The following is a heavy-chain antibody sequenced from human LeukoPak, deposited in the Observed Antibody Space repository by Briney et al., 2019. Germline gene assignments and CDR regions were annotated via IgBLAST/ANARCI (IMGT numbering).Heavy chain of an antibody. V-gene: IGHV4-59*12. J-gene: IGHJ4*02. CDR1: GGSISSYY. CDR3: ARAGDYEPYFDY. D-gene: IGHD3-22*01. Sequence: PSETLSLTCTVSGGSISSYYWSWIRQPPGKGLEWIGYIYHSGSTYYNPSLKSRVTISVDRSKNQFSLKLSSVTAADTAVYYCARAGDYEPYFDYWGQGTLVTVSS. CDR2: IYHSGST.